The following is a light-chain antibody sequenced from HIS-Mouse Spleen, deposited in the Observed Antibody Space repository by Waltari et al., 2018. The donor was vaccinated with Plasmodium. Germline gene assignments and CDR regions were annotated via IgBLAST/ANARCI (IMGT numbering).Light chain of an antibody. CDR2: GAS. J-gene: IGKJ1*01. CDR1: PSVISN. Sequence: ELVMTHSPATMSVSPGDRTTLSCRASPSVISNLARYQQTPGQAPRLLTYGASPRATGIPVRFSGSGSGTEFTLTISSMQSEDFAVYYCQQYNNWPRGTFGQGTKVEIK. V-gene: IGKV3-15*01. CDR3: QQYNNWPRGT.